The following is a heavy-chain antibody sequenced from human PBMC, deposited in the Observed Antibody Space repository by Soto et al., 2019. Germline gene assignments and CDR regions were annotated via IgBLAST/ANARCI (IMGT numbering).Heavy chain of an antibody. Sequence: QVQLVQSGADVKKPGSSVKVSCKTSGGSFGSSAISWVRQAPAQGLEWMGEIIPVFDKANYAQNFQGRLTITADEPTGTVFMQLSSLRSEDTVVYFCARLRRDWGDAFDLWGLGTFVTVSS. J-gene: IGHJ3*01. D-gene: IGHD3-16*01. V-gene: IGHV1-69*01. CDR1: GGSFGSSA. CDR3: ARLRRDWGDAFDL. CDR2: IIPVFDKA.